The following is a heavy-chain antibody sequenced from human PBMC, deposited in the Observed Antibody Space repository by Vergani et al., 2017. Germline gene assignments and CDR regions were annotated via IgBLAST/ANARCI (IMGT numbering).Heavy chain of an antibody. CDR3: ASLGDIVVVPAATPSNDAFDI. V-gene: IGHV3-48*04. J-gene: IGHJ3*02. D-gene: IGHD2-2*01. CDR2: ISSSSSTI. CDR1: GFTFSSYS. Sequence: VQLVESGGGVVQPGRSLRLSCAAPGFTFSSYSMNWVRQAPGKGLEWVSYISSSSSTIYYADSVKGRFTISRDNAKNSLYLQMNSLRAEDTAVYYCASLGDIVVVPAATPSNDAFDIWGQGTMVTVSS.